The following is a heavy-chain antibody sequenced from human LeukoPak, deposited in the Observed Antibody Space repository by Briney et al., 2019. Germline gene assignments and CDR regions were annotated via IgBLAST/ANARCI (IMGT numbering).Heavy chain of an antibody. CDR3: GILQIVPVAMPFDY. V-gene: IGHV3-30*19. CDR2: ISYDGSNK. CDR1: GFTFSSYG. Sequence: GGSLRLSCAASGFTFSSYGMHWVRQAPGKGLEWVAVISYDGSNKYYADSVKGRFTISRDNSKNTLYLQMNSLRAEDTAVYYYGILQIVPVAMPFDYWGQGTLVTVSS. D-gene: IGHD2-2*01. J-gene: IGHJ4*02.